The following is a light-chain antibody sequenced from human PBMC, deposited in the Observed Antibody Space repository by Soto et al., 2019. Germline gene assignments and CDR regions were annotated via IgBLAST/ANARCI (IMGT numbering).Light chain of an antibody. CDR1: QSVSSNY. Sequence: DIVFTQSPGTLSLSPGERATRSCRGSQSVSSNYLAWYQQKPGQAPRLLIHGASTRATGVPDRFSGSGSGTDFTLTISRLEPEDFAVYHCQQYGSLSWTFGQGTKVDIK. CDR3: QQYGSLSWT. J-gene: IGKJ1*01. CDR2: GAS. V-gene: IGKV3-20*01.